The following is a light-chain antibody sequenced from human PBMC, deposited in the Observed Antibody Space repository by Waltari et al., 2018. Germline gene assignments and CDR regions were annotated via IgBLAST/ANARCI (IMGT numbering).Light chain of an antibody. Sequence: QSVLTQPPSASGTPGQRVTISCSGSSSNIGGNTVNWYQHLPGTAPKLLIYSNNRRPSGVPYRFSCSKSGTSASLAISGLQSEDEADYYCAAWDDSLGGPYVVFGGGTKLTVL. CDR3: AAWDDSLGGPYVV. CDR1: SSNIGGNT. J-gene: IGLJ2*01. CDR2: SNN. V-gene: IGLV1-44*01.